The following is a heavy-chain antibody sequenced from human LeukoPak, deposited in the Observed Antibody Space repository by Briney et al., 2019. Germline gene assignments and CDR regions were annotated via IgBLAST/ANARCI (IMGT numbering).Heavy chain of an antibody. Sequence: PGGSLRLSCAASGFTFSDYAMTWVRQAPGKGLEWVSVIYSGGSTYYADSVKGRFTISRDNSKNTLYLQMNSLRAEDTAVYYCARDTMVRGYWGQGTLVTVSS. CDR1: GFTFSDYA. V-gene: IGHV3-53*01. D-gene: IGHD3-10*01. CDR3: ARDTMVRGY. CDR2: IYSGGST. J-gene: IGHJ4*02.